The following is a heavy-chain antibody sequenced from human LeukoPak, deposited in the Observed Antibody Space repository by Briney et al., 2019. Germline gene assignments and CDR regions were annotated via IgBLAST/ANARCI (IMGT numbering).Heavy chain of an antibody. CDR2: IYPDDSDT. J-gene: IGHJ3*02. D-gene: IGHD1-26*01. CDR3: ARHGRFYSGSYSAFDI. V-gene: IGHV5-51*01. Sequence: GESLKISCKHSEYSFPNYCIGWVRQMPGKGLEWMGIIYPDDSDTRYSPSFQGQVTISADKSISTAYLQWSSLKASDTAMYYCARHGRFYSGSYSAFDIWGQGTMVTVSS. CDR1: EYSFPNYC.